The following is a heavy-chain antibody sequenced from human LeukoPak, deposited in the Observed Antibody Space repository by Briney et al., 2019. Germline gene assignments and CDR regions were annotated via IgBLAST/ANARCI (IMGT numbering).Heavy chain of an antibody. J-gene: IGHJ4*02. CDR2: ITYNSGTI. CDR3: ARDSGYSYAADY. Sequence: PGGSLRLSCAASGFTFRSYAMQWVRQARGKGLEGVSYITYNSGTIFYPDSVKGRFTISRDNAKDSLYLQMSSLRDEDTAVYYCARDSGYSYAADYWGQGTLVTVSS. CDR1: GFTFRSYA. D-gene: IGHD5-18*01. V-gene: IGHV3-48*02.